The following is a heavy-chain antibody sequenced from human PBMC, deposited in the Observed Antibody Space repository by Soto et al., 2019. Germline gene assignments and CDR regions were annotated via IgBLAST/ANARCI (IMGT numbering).Heavy chain of an antibody. CDR3: AHRYDFWSGHSNMYWFDP. CDR2: IYWDDDK. J-gene: IGHJ5*02. D-gene: IGHD3-3*01. CDR1: GFSLSTSGVG. Sequence: SGPTLVNPTQTLTLTCTFSGFSLSTSGVGVGWIRQPPGKALEWLALIYWDDDKRYSPSLKSRLTITKDTSKNQVVLTMTNMDPVDTATYYCAHRYDFWSGHSNMYWFDPWGQGTLVTVSS. V-gene: IGHV2-5*02.